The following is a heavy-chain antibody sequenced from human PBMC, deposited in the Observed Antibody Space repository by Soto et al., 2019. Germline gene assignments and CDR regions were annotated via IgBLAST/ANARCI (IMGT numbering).Heavy chain of an antibody. CDR3: AREGYSTSSGPRGNWFDP. D-gene: IGHD6-6*01. Sequence: SVKVSCKASGYTFTSYDINWVRQATGQGLEWVGWVNPNSGDTGYAQKFQGRVTMTKNTSISTAYMELSSLRSEDTAVYYCAREGYSTSSGPRGNWFDPWGQGTLVTVSS. CDR2: VNPNSGDT. J-gene: IGHJ5*02. V-gene: IGHV1-8*01. CDR1: GYTFTSYD.